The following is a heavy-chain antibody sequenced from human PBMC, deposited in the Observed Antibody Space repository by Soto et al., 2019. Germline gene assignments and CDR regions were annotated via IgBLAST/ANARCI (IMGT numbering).Heavy chain of an antibody. CDR3: ARLVYYYDSSGYPDFDY. D-gene: IGHD3-22*01. V-gene: IGHV4-39*01. CDR1: GGSISSSSYY. CDR2: IYYSGST. Sequence: SETLSLTCTVSGGSISSSSYYWGWIRQPPGKGLEWIGSIYYSGSTYYNPSLKSRVTIPVDTSKNQFSLKLSSVTAADTAVYYCARLVYYYDSSGYPDFDYWGQGTLVTVSS. J-gene: IGHJ4*02.